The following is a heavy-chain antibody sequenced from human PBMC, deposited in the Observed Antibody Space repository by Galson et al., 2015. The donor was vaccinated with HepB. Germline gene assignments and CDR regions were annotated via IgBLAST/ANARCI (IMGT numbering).Heavy chain of an antibody. D-gene: IGHD6-6*01. V-gene: IGHV4-31*03. CDR1: GGSISSGGYY. CDR2: IYYSGST. J-gene: IGHJ3*02. CDR3: ARDSRPPSAFDI. Sequence: TLSLTCTVSGGSISSGGYYWSWIRQHPGKGLEWIGYIYYSGSTYYNPSLKSRVTISVDTSKNQFSLKLSSVTAADTAVYYCARDSRPPSAFDIWGQGTMVTVSS.